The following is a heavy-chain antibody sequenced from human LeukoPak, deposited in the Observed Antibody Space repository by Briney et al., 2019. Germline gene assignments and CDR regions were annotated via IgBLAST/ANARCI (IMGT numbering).Heavy chain of an antibody. CDR3: ARLVGEAYCGGDCYSGLDY. J-gene: IGHJ4*02. Sequence: GESLKISCKGSGYSFTSYWIGWVRQMPGKGLEWMGIIYPGDSDTRYSPSFQGQVTISADKSISTAYLQWSSLKASDTAVYYCARLVGEAYCGGDCYSGLDYWGQGTLVTVSS. D-gene: IGHD2-21*02. V-gene: IGHV5-51*01. CDR1: GYSFTSYW. CDR2: IYPGDSDT.